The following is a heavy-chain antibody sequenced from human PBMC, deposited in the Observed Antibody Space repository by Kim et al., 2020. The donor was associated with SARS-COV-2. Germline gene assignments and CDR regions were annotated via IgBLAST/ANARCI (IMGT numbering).Heavy chain of an antibody. CDR3: AGGSHFDWLLPFDY. Sequence: TPSLKSRVTRSVDTSKNQFSLKLSSVTAADTAVYYCAGGSHFDWLLPFDYWGQGTLVTVSS. D-gene: IGHD3-9*01. V-gene: IGHV4-31*02. J-gene: IGHJ4*02.